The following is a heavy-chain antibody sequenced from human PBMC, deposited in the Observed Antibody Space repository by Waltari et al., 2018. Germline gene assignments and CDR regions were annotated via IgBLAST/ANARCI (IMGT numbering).Heavy chain of an antibody. D-gene: IGHD3-22*01. CDR2: FIPLFGTA. J-gene: IGHJ5*02. CDR1: GGTFSSYA. Sequence: QVQLVQSGAEVKKPGSSVKVSCKASGGTFSSYAISWVRQAPGQGLEWMGGFIPLFGTANYAQKFQGRVTITADESTSTAYMELSSLRSEDTAVYYCASGYYDSSGYETIWFDPWGQGTLVTVSS. CDR3: ASGYYDSSGYETIWFDP. V-gene: IGHV1-69*01.